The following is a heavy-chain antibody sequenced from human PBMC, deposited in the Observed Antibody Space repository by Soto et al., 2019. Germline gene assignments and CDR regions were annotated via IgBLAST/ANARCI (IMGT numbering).Heavy chain of an antibody. D-gene: IGHD6-19*01. Sequence: ASVKVSCKASGYTFTSYGISWVRQAPGQGLEWMGWISAYNGNTNYAQKLQGRVTMTADTSTSTAYMELRSLRSEDTAVYYCARLSVRIAVAGPDAFDIWGQGTMVTVSS. CDR2: ISAYNGNT. CDR1: GYTFTSYG. CDR3: ARLSVRIAVAGPDAFDI. V-gene: IGHV1-18*01. J-gene: IGHJ3*02.